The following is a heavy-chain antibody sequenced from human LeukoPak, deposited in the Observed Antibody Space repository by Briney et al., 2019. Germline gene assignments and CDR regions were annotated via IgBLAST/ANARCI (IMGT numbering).Heavy chain of an antibody. CDR3: ARDAYYYGSGSYYYYYGMDV. CDR2: IYSGGST. CDR1: GFTVSSNY. Sequence: GGSLRLSCAASGFTVSSNYMSWVRQAPGKGLEWVSVIYSGGSTYYADSVKGRFTISRDKSKNTLYLQMNSLRAEDTAVYYCARDAYYYGSGSYYYYYGMDVWGQGTTVTVSS. V-gene: IGHV3-66*01. J-gene: IGHJ6*02. D-gene: IGHD3-10*01.